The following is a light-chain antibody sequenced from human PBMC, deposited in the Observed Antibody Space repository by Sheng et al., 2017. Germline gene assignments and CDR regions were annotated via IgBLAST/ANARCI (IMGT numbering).Light chain of an antibody. CDR1: QSINSY. J-gene: IGKJ1*01. CDR2: KAS. V-gene: IGKV1-5*03. CDR3: QQYDSFSRT. Sequence: DVQMTQSPSTLSASVGDRVTITCRASQSINSYLAWFQQKPGKAPNLLIYKASSLESGVPSRFSGSGSGTEFTLTISSLQPDDCATYYCQQYDSFSRTLGQGTKVEIK.